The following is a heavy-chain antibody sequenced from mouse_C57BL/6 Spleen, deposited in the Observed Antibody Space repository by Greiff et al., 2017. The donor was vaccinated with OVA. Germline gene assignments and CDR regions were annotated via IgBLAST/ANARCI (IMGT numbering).Heavy chain of an antibody. CDR2: IDPSDSYT. CDR1: GYTFTSYW. J-gene: IGHJ1*03. V-gene: IGHV1-50*01. D-gene: IGHD2-3*01. Sequence: QVQLQQPGAELVKPGASVKLSCKASGYTFTSYWMQWVKQRPGQGLEWIGEIDPSDSYTNYNQKFKGKATLTVDTSSSTAYMQLSSLTSEYSAVYYCARSLAGLLPYFDVWGTGTTVTVSS. CDR3: ARSLAGLLPYFDV.